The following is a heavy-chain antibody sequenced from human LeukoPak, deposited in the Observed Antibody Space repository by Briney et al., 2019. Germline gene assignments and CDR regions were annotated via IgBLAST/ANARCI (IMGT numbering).Heavy chain of an antibody. J-gene: IGHJ2*01. CDR2: ITTSSSDV. CDR1: GFTFSSYF. CDR3: AKDADTATIIYWYFDL. D-gene: IGHD5-18*01. V-gene: IGHV3-21*01. Sequence: GGSLRLSGAASGFTFSSYFMNWVRQAPGKGLEWVSSITTSSSDVYYADSVRGRFTISRDNSKNTLYLQLNSLRTEDTAVYYCAKDADTATIIYWYFDLWGRGTLVTVSS.